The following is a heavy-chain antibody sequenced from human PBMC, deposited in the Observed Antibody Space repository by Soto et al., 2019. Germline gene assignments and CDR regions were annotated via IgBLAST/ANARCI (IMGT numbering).Heavy chain of an antibody. CDR1: GYTLTELS. Sequence: SVKVSCKVSGYTLTELSMHWVRQAPVKGLEWMGGFDPEDGETIYSQKFQGRVTMTEDTSTDTAYMELSSLRSEDTAVYYCATETPRNYYDSSPFDYWGQGTLVTVSS. J-gene: IGHJ4*02. D-gene: IGHD3-22*01. CDR3: ATETPRNYYDSSPFDY. CDR2: FDPEDGET. V-gene: IGHV1-24*01.